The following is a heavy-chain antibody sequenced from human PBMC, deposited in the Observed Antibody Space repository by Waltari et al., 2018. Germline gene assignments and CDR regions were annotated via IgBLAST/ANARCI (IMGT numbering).Heavy chain of an antibody. CDR3: ARTGRGNHYDSSDFQY. V-gene: IGHV3-23*03. CDR2: IIYSGGST. CDR1: GFSFTSYA. Sequence: EVQLLESGGDLVQPGGSLRLSCAASGFSFTSYAMVWVRQAPGKGLEWVSIIYSGGSTYYADSVKGRFTVSRDNSKNTLYLEMHSLRTEDTAVYYCARTGRGNHYDSSDFQYWGQGTLVTVSS. J-gene: IGHJ1*01. D-gene: IGHD3-22*01.